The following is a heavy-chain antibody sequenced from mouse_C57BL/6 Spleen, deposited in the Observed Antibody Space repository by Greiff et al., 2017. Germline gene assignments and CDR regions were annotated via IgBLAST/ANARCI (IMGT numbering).Heavy chain of an antibody. V-gene: IGHV5-17*01. CDR2: ISSGSSTI. CDR1: GFTFSDYG. J-gene: IGHJ4*01. Sequence: DVMLVESGGGLVKPGGSLKLSCAASGFTFSDYGMHWVRQAPEKGLEWVAYISSGSSTIYYADTVKGRFTISRDNAKNTLFLQRTSLRSEDTAMYYCARRVEAYAMDYWGQGTSVTVSS. CDR3: ARRVEAYAMDY.